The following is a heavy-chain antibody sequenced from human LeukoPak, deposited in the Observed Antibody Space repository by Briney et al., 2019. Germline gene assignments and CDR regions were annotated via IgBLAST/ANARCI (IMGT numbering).Heavy chain of an antibody. CDR1: GGSISSSSYS. CDR2: IYYSGST. D-gene: IGHD1-1*01. V-gene: IGHV4-39*01. CDR3: ARHETGGTYPLKY. J-gene: IGHJ4*02. Sequence: PSETLSLTCTVSGGSISSSSYSWGWIRQPPGKGLEWIGSIYYSGSTYYNPSLKSRVTISIDTSNNQFSLKLSSVTAADTAMYYCARHETGGTYPLKYWGQGLLVTVSS.